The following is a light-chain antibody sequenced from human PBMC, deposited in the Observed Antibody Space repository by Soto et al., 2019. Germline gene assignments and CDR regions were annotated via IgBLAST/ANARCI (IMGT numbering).Light chain of an antibody. J-gene: IGKJ3*01. CDR3: QQSYSTPFT. CDR1: QAIRND. Sequence: DIQMTQSPSSLSASVGDRITITCRASQAIRNDLAWFQQTPGKAPKRLIYAASSLQSGVPSRFSGSGSGTDFTLTISSLQPEDFATYYCQQSYSTPFTFGPGTKVDIK. CDR2: AAS. V-gene: IGKV1-39*01.